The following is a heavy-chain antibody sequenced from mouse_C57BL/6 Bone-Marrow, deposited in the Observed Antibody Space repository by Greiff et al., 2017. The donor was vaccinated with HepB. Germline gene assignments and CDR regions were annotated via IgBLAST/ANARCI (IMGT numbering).Heavy chain of an antibody. J-gene: IGHJ3*01. V-gene: IGHV1-18*01. CDR2: INPNNGGT. D-gene: IGHD2-4*01. CDR1: GYTFTDYN. CDR3: ARSHDYDVGAWFAY. Sequence: LVEPGASVKIPCKASGYTFTDYNMDWVKQSHGKSLEWIGDINPNNGGTIYNQKFKGKATLTVDKSSSTAYMELRSLTSEDTAVYYCARSHDYDVGAWFAYWGQGTLVTVSA.